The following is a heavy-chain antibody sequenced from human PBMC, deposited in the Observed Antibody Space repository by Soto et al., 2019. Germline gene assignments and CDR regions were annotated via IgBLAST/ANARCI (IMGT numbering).Heavy chain of an antibody. Sequence: PSETLSLTCTVSGGSISSGDYYWSWIRQPPGKGLEWIGYIYYSGSTYYNPSLKSRVTISVGTSKNQFSLKLSSVTAADTAVYYCARTITPSVVGTYYYYGMDVWGQGTTVTVSS. J-gene: IGHJ6*02. D-gene: IGHD5-12*01. CDR2: IYYSGST. CDR1: GGSISSGDYY. V-gene: IGHV4-30-4*01. CDR3: ARTITPSVVGTYYYYGMDV.